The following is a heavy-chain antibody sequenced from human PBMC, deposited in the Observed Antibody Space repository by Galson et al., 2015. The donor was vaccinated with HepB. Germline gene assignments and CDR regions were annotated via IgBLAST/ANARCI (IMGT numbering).Heavy chain of an antibody. CDR2: MFYSGSS. Sequence: TLSLTCTVSGGSISSGDYYWTWIRQPPGKGLEWIGYMFYSGSSSYNPSLKSRVTISVDMSKNQFSLKLSSVTATDTAVYYCARGSYWVGPNFDDSGTSYYYYYYMDVWGKGTTVTVSS. D-gene: IGHD3-10*01. J-gene: IGHJ6*03. CDR1: GGSISSGDYY. V-gene: IGHV4-30-4*01. CDR3: ARGSYWVGPNFDDSGTSYYYYYYMDV.